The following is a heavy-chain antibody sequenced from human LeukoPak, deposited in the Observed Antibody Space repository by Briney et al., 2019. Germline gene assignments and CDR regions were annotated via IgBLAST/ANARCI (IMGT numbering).Heavy chain of an antibody. Sequence: ASVKVSCKASGGTFSSYAISWVRQAPGQGLEWMGGIIPIFGTANYAQKFQGRVTIPTDESTSTAYMELSSLRSEDTAVYYCASRYCSGGSCWLYYFDYWGQGTLVTVSS. J-gene: IGHJ4*02. V-gene: IGHV1-69*05. CDR2: IIPIFGTA. CDR3: ASRYCSGGSCWLYYFDY. CDR1: GGTFSSYA. D-gene: IGHD2-15*01.